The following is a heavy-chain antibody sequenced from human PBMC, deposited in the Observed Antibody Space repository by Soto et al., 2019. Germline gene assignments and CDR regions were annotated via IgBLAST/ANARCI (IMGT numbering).Heavy chain of an antibody. CDR3: ARDYSSSSGLDFSYYYYMDV. D-gene: IGHD6-6*01. Sequence: VASVKVSCKASGYTFTSYYMHWVRQAPGQGLEWMGIINPSGGSTSYAQKFQGRVTMTRDTSTSTVNMELSSLRSEDTAVYYCARDYSSSSGLDFSYYYYMDVWGKGTTVTVSS. V-gene: IGHV1-46*03. CDR2: INPSGGST. CDR1: GYTFTSYY. J-gene: IGHJ6*03.